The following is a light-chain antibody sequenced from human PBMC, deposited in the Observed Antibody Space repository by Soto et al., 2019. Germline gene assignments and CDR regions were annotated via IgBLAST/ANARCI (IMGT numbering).Light chain of an antibody. J-gene: IGKJ2*01. Sequence: DIQMTQSPSSLSASVGARVTITCRASQSISSYLNWYQQKPGKAPKLLIYAASSLQSGVPSRFSGSASGTDFTLTISSLQPEDFATYYCQQSYSTLLYTFGQANKLESK. CDR3: QQSYSTLLYT. CDR2: AAS. CDR1: QSISSY. V-gene: IGKV1-39*01.